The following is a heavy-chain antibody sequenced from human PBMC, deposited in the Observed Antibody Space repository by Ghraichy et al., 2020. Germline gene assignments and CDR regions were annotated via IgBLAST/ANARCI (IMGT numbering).Heavy chain of an antibody. V-gene: IGHV4-34*01. CDR2: INHSGST. Sequence: SETLSLTCAVYGGSFSGYYWSWIRQPPGKGLEWIGEINHSGSTNYNPSLKSRVTISVDTSKNQFSLKLSSVTAADTAVYYCASNSYGYEGYYYYYGMDVWGQGTTVTVSS. D-gene: IGHD5-18*01. J-gene: IGHJ6*02. CDR3: ASNSYGYEGYYYYYGMDV. CDR1: GGSFSGYY.